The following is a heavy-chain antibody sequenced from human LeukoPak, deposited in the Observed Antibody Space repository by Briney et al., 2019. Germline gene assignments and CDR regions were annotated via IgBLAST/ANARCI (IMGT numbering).Heavy chain of an antibody. CDR1: GFTFSSYA. D-gene: IGHD3-10*01. CDR3: AKGGGGGSGSYLLDY. Sequence: GGSLRLSCAASGFTFSSYAMSWVRQAPGKGLEWVSAIDGSGGSTYYADSVKGRFTISRDNSKNTLYLQMNSLRAEDTAVYYCAKGGGGGSGSYLLDYWGQGTLVTVSS. CDR2: IDGSGGST. J-gene: IGHJ4*02. V-gene: IGHV3-23*01.